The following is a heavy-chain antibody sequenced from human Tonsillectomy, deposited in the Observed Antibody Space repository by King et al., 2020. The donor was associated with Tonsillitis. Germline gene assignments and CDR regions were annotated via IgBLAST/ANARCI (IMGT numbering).Heavy chain of an antibody. Sequence: VQLVESGGGLVQPGGSLRLSCAASGFTFSSYAMSWVRQAPGKGLDWVSAISGSGGSTYYADSVKGRFTISRDNSKNTLYLQMNSLRAEDSAVYYCAKDKRFRYDILTGSQGGFAFDIWGQGTMVTVSS. CDR2: ISGSGGST. CDR3: AKDKRFRYDILTGSQGGFAFDI. J-gene: IGHJ3*02. V-gene: IGHV3-23*04. D-gene: IGHD3-9*01. CDR1: GFTFSSYA.